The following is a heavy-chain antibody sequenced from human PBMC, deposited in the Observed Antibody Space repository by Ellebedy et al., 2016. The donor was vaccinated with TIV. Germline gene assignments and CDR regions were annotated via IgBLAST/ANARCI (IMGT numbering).Heavy chain of an antibody. CDR3: ARRRWDGWELRD. CDR1: GGSISSYY. Sequence: MPSETLSLTCSVSGGSISSYYWSWIRQPPGKGLEWIGYIYDSGSTNYNPSLKSRVTISLDTSKNQFSLKLSSVNAADTAVYYCARRRWDGWELRDWGQGTLVTVSS. CDR2: IYDSGST. D-gene: IGHD1-26*01. V-gene: IGHV4-59*08. J-gene: IGHJ4*02.